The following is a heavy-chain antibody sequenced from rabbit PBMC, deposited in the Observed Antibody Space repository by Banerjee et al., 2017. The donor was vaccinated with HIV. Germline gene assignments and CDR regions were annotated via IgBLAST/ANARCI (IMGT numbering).Heavy chain of an antibody. D-gene: IGHD1-1*01. Sequence: QSLEESGGDLVKPGASLTLTCTASGFTLSSYWMYWVRQAPGKGLEWIACIYAGSSGITYYANWAKGRFTISRSTSLNTVDLKMTSLTAADTATYFCARGYASVDFWGPGTLVTVS. V-gene: IGHV1S40*01. CDR1: GFTLSSYW. CDR2: IYAGSSGIT. J-gene: IGHJ6*01. CDR3: ARGYASVDF.